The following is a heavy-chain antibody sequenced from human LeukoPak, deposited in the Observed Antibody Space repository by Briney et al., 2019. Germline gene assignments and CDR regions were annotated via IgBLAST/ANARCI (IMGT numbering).Heavy chain of an antibody. CDR1: GYTFTIYA. CDR3: ARFGTGSSGMDV. D-gene: IGHD3-16*01. J-gene: IGHJ6*02. CDR2: INAGNGNT. Sequence: ASVTVSCTASGYTFTIYALHWVRQAPGQRLEWMGWINAGNGNTKYSQNFQGRVTITRDTSASTAYMELSSLRSEDTAVYYCARFGTGSSGMDVWGQGTTVTVSS. V-gene: IGHV1-3*01.